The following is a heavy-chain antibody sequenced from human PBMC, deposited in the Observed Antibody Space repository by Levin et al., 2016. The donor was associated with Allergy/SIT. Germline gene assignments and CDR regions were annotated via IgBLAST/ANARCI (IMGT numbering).Heavy chain of an antibody. J-gene: IGHJ4*02. V-gene: IGHV3-21*01. Sequence: VRQAPGKGLEWVSFISRSSNYIYYADSVKGRFIISRDNARNSLYLQMNSLRAEDTAVYYCATQGNWGSDYWGQGTQVTVSS. CDR3: ATQGNWGSDY. D-gene: IGHD7-27*01. CDR2: ISRSSNYI.